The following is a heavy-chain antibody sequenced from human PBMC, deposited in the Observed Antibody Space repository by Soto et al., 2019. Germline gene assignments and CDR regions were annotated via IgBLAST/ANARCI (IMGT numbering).Heavy chain of an antibody. J-gene: IGHJ4*02. D-gene: IGHD6-19*01. CDR2: IFWDDDK. CDR3: AHSAQWTDYFDY. Sequence: QITLKESGPTLVKPKQPLTLTCNFSGFSLITNGGGVGWIRQPPGKALEWLALIFWDDDKHYSPSLMNRLTITKDTSKNQVVLTMTNMDPVDTATYYCAHSAQWTDYFDYWGQGTLVTVSS. CDR1: GFSLITNGGG. V-gene: IGHV2-5*02.